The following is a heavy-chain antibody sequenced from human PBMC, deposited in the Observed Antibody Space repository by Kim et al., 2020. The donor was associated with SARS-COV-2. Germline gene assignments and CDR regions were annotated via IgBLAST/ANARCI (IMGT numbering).Heavy chain of an antibody. Sequence: SETLSLTCTVSGDSINSGLYYWAWIRQPPGKGLDWIGFVYHRGTTYYNPSLKSRVTISIDTSKNQFSLHLSSVTAADTAVYYCARVIAVAGIPDYWGQGT. D-gene: IGHD6-19*01. CDR3: ARVIAVAGIPDY. J-gene: IGHJ4*02. V-gene: IGHV4-39*01. CDR2: VYHRGTT. CDR1: GDSINSGLYY.